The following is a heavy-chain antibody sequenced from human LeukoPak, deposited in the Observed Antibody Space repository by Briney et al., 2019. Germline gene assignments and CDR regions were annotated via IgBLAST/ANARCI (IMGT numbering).Heavy chain of an antibody. CDR2: IYYSGST. CDR1: GGSISSYY. J-gene: IGHJ3*02. Sequence: NPSETLSLTCIVSGGSISSYYWSWIRQPPGKGLEWIGYIYYSGSTNYNPSLKSRVTISVDTSKNQFSLKLSSVTAADTAVYYCARVSHTKGNAFDIWGQGTMVTVSS. CDR3: ARVSHTKGNAFDI. D-gene: IGHD1-1*01. V-gene: IGHV4-59*01.